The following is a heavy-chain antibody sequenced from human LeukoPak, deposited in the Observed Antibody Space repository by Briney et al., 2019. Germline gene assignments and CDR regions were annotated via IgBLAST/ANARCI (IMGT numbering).Heavy chain of an antibody. D-gene: IGHD1-26*01. Sequence: GGSLRLSCAATGFTLSGHSMNWVRQAPGKGLDWVSSISPTSAYIYYQDSVKGRFTISRDDAKNSLYLEMESLGAEDTAVYYCARDFGWELRDAFDIWGQGTMVTVSS. CDR3: ARDFGWELRDAFDI. V-gene: IGHV3-21*01. J-gene: IGHJ3*02. CDR1: GFTLSGHS. CDR2: ISPTSAYI.